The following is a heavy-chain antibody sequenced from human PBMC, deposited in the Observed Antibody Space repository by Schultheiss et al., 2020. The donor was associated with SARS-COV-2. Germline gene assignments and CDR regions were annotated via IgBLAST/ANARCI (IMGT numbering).Heavy chain of an antibody. CDR1: GGSFSSYY. D-gene: IGHD3-3*01. J-gene: IGHJ4*02. CDR2: IYTSGST. Sequence: SETLSLTCAVYGGSFSSYYWSWIRQPAGKGLEWIGRIYTSGSTNYNASLKSRVTMSVDTSKNQFSLKLSSVTAADTAVYYCARDGPLTIFGVVNLFDYWGQGTLVTVSS. V-gene: IGHV4-4*07. CDR3: ARDGPLTIFGVVNLFDY.